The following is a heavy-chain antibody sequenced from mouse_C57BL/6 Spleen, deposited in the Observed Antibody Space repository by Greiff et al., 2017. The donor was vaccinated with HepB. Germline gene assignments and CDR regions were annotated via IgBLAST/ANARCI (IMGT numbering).Heavy chain of an antibody. V-gene: IGHV7-3*01. CDR3: ARYALPYGSSLYYFDY. D-gene: IGHD1-1*01. Sequence: EVQGVESGGGLVQPGGSLSLSCAASGFTFTDYYMSWVRQPPGKALVWLGFIRNKANGYTTEYSASVKGRFTISRDNSQSILYLQMNALRAEDSATYYCARYALPYGSSLYYFDYWGQGTTLTVSS. CDR1: GFTFTDYY. J-gene: IGHJ2*01. CDR2: IRNKANGYTT.